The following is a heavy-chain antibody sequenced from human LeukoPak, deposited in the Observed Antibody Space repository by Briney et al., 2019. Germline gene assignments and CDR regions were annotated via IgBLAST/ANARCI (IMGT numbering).Heavy chain of an antibody. Sequence: AGGSLRLSCAASGFTFSTYAIHWVRQAPGKGLEWVAVISYDGSDKYYADSVKGRFTISRVNSKNTLYLQMNSLRAEDTAVYYCARDGGYTVGDAFDIWGQGTMVTVSS. CDR2: ISYDGSDK. J-gene: IGHJ3*02. D-gene: IGHD4-23*01. V-gene: IGHV3-30*04. CDR3: ARDGGYTVGDAFDI. CDR1: GFTFSTYA.